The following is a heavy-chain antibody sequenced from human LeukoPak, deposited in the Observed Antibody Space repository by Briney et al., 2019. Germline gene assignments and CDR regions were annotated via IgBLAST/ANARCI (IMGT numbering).Heavy chain of an antibody. CDR2: IYSGVTT. CDR3: ARAEQGKDY. V-gene: IGHV3-66*01. J-gene: IGHJ4*02. CDR1: GFTVSSNY. Sequence: GGSLRLSCAASGFTVSSNYMSWVRQAPGKGLGWVAVIYSGVTTYYADSVKGRFTISRDNSKNTLYLQMNSLRAEDTAVYYCARAEQGKDYWGQGTLVTVSS.